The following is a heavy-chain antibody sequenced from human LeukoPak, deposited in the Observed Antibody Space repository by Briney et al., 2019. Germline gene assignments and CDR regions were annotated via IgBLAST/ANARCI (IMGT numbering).Heavy chain of an antibody. CDR1: GFTFSSYA. V-gene: IGHV3-30-3*01. Sequence: GRSLRLSCAASGFTFSSYAMHWVRQAPGKGLEWVAVISYDGSNKYYADSVKGRFTISRDNSKTTLYLQMNRLRPEDTAVYYCAKERGSGNYYFALDVWGQGTTVTVSS. J-gene: IGHJ6*02. CDR2: ISYDGSNK. D-gene: IGHD3-10*01. CDR3: AKERGSGNYYFALDV.